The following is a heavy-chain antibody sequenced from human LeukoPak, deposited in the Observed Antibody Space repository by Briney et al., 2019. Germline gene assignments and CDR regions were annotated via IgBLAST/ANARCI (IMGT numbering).Heavy chain of an antibody. CDR3: ARDSYYDSSGYYYEGGDDAFDI. D-gene: IGHD3-22*01. J-gene: IGHJ3*02. V-gene: IGHV3-30-3*01. Sequence: GGSLRLSCAASGFTVSSYAMHWVRPAPGRGLEWVAVISYYGSNKYYADSVKGRFTISRDNSKNTLYLQMNSLRAEDTAVYYCARDSYYDSSGYYYEGGDDAFDIWGQGTMVTVSS. CDR2: ISYYGSNK. CDR1: GFTVSSYA.